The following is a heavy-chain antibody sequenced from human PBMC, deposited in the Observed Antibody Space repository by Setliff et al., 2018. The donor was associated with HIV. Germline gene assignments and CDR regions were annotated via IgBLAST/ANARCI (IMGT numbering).Heavy chain of an antibody. V-gene: IGHV4-34*01. CDR3: ARGATLLPGYSDRWEYFYMDV. J-gene: IGHJ6*03. CDR2: INHSGST. Sequence: TSETLSLTCAVYGGSFSEYYWSWIRQSPGKGLEWDGEINHSGSTHYNPPLKRRATISGDTSKNQFSLRLNSVTAADTAGYYCARGATLLPGYSDRWEYFYMDVWGKGTTVTVSS. CDR1: GGSFSEYY. D-gene: IGHD5-12*01.